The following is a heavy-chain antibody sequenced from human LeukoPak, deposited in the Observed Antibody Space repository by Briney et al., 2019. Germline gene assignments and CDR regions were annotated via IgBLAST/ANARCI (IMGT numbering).Heavy chain of an antibody. V-gene: IGHV3-7*01. CDR1: GFTFSRHW. Sequence: GGSLRLSCAASGFTFSRHWMSWVRQAPGKGLEWVANTKQDGSEKYYMDSVKGRFTISRDNAKNSLYLQMNSLRAEDTAVYYCARTYYDSGSLIENWGQGTLVTVSS. CDR2: TKQDGSEK. D-gene: IGHD3-10*01. CDR3: ARTYYDSGSLIEN. J-gene: IGHJ4*02.